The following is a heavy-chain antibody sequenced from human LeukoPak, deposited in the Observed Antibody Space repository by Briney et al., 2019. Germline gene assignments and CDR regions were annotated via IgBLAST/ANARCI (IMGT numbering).Heavy chain of an antibody. V-gene: IGHV1-2*02. Sequence: GSSVTVSFTSSDYSFTDYNMYWVRQARGHGLEWMGWINPNSGDTNYAQKFQGRVTMTRDTSITTAYMELSRLRSDDTAMYYCVRGTSNACHIWGQGTMVTVSS. CDR1: DYSFTDYN. J-gene: IGHJ3*02. CDR2: INPNSGDT. D-gene: IGHD1-1*01. CDR3: VRGTSNACHI.